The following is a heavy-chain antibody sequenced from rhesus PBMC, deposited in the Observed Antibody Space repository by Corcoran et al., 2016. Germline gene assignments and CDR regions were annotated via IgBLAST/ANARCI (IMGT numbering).Heavy chain of an antibody. CDR2: ICGSSGST. V-gene: IGHV4-165*01. Sequence: QVQLQESGPGLVKPSETLSLTCAVPGGLFSSSWWRWIRPPPGNGPEWIGYICGSSGSTYYNPSLKSRVTISTDTSKNQFSLKLSSVTAADTAVYYCARAHYYSGSSLDYWGQGVLVTVSS. CDR1: GGLFSSSW. CDR3: ARAHYYSGSSLDY. J-gene: IGHJ4*01. D-gene: IGHD3-16*01.